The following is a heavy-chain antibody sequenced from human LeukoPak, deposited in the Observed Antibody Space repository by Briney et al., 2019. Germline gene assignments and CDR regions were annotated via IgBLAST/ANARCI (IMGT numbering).Heavy chain of an antibody. CDR1: GDSMTRGGYY. CDR2: IYHSGTT. D-gene: IGHD4-11*01. CDR3: ARAVDYRNYFDY. J-gene: IGHJ4*02. Sequence: SETLSLTCTVSGDSMTRGGYYWSWVRQHPGKSLEWIGSIYHSGTTSSNPSLRGRAAISDDTSKNQFSLKLTSVTAADTAVYYCARAVDYRNYFDYWGQGTLVTVSS. V-gene: IGHV4-31*03.